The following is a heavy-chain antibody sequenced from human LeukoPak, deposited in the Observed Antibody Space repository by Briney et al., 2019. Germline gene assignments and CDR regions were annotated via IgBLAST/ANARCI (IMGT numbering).Heavy chain of an antibody. J-gene: IGHJ4*02. CDR2: VDPEDGET. V-gene: IGHV1-69-2*01. CDR1: GYTFTDYY. Sequence: ASVKVSCKVSGYTFTDYYMHWVQQAPGKGLEWMGLVDPEDGETIYAEKFQGRVTITADTSTDTAYMELSSLRSEDTAVYYCATGLGSGYPEYYFGYWGQGTLVTVSS. D-gene: IGHD3-22*01. CDR3: ATGLGSGYPEYYFGY.